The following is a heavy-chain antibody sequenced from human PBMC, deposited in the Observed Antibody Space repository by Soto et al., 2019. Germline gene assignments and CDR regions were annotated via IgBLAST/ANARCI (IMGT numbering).Heavy chain of an antibody. D-gene: IGHD4-17*01. CDR2: ISHDGNGK. Sequence: GSLRLSCGASGITFSAFGLHWVRQSPGKGLEWVAVISHDGNGKYYTDSVKGRFTISRDNSKNTLYLQMNSLRGEDTAIYFCATDLGTTVTTYNFFDPWGQGALVTVSS. J-gene: IGHJ5*02. CDR3: ATDLGTTVTTYNFFDP. V-gene: IGHV3-30*03. CDR1: GITFSAFG.